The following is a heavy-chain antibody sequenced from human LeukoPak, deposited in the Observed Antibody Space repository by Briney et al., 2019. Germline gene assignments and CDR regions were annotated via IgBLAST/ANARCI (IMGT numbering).Heavy chain of an antibody. V-gene: IGHV4-30-4*01. CDR3: ARHSSSWYVDAFDI. J-gene: IGHJ3*02. CDR2: IYYSGST. D-gene: IGHD6-13*01. CDR1: GGSISSGDYY. Sequence: SETLSLTCTVSGGSISSGDYYWSWIRQPPGKGLEWIGYIYYSGSTYYNPSLKSRVTISVDTSKNQFSLKLSSVTAADTAVYYCARHSSSWYVDAFDIWGQGTMVTVSS.